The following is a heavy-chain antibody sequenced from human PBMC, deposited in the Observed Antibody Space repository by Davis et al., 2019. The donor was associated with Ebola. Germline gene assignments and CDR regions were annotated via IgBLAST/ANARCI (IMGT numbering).Heavy chain of an antibody. D-gene: IGHD3-22*01. Sequence: SETLSLTCAVYGGSFSDYFWSWIRQPPEKGLQWIGSIYYSGNTYYNPSLKSRVTISVDTSKNQFSLRLNSVTAADTAVYYCARQPTTYYYDSSGYSHFDYWGQGTLVTVSS. CDR2: IYYSGNT. CDR3: ARQPTTYYYDSSGYSHFDY. V-gene: IGHV4-34*01. CDR1: GGSFSDYF. J-gene: IGHJ4*02.